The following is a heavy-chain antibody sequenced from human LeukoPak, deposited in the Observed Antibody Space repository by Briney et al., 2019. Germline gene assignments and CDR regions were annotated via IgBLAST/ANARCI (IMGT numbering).Heavy chain of an antibody. CDR3: ARGRVGIDCSGGSCYPGEFDY. CDR2: LNPSGGST. Sequence: ASVKVSCKASGYTFTKYYMHWVRQAPGQGLEWMGILNPSGGSTNYAQKFQGRVTMTRDTSTSTVYMELSSLRSEDTAVYYCARGRVGIDCSGGSCYPGEFDYWGQGTLVTVSS. CDR1: GYTFTKYY. J-gene: IGHJ4*02. V-gene: IGHV1-46*01. D-gene: IGHD2-15*01.